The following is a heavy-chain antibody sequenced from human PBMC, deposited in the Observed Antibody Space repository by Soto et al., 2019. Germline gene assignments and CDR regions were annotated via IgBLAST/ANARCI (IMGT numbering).Heavy chain of an antibody. CDR2: MNPNSGNT. J-gene: IGHJ6*03. V-gene: IGHV1-8*01. CDR3: ARVRYSSSWYSYYYMDV. CDR1: GYTFTSYD. D-gene: IGHD6-13*01. Sequence: GASVKVSCKASGYTFTSYDINWVRQATGQGLEWMGRMNPNSGNTGYAQKFQGRVTMTRNTSISTAYMELSSLRSEDTAVYYCARVRYSSSWYSYYYMDVWGKGTTVTVSS.